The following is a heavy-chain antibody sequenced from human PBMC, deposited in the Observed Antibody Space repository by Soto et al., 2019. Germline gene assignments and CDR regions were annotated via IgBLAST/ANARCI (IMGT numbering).Heavy chain of an antibody. CDR1: GGSISSYY. CDR2: IYYSGST. V-gene: IGHV4-59*01. Sequence: SETLSLTCTVSGGSISSYYWSWIRQPPGKGLEWIGYIYYSGSTNYNPSPKSRVTMSVDTSKNQFSLKLSSVTAADTAVYYCARGQTRPYSSSWATFDYWGQGTLVTVSS. CDR3: ARGQTRPYSSSWATFDY. D-gene: IGHD6-13*01. J-gene: IGHJ4*02.